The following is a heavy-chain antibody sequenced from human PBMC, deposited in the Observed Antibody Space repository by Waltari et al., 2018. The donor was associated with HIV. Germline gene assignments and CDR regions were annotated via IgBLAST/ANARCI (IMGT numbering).Heavy chain of an antibody. CDR1: GYTFVNYF. CDR3: ARAPKTWVQLTSSGGFDV. V-gene: IGHV1-46*03. D-gene: IGHD6-6*01. CDR2: IKPSNGAT. J-gene: IGHJ3*01. Sequence: VPSGAEVRKPGASVTVSCEASGYTFVNYFLHWARPAPGQGLEWMGVIKPSNGATTYAQKFRVGVSMSTHTSADVVVMELMGLIPDDAAAYLCARAPKTWVQLTSSGGFDVWGQGTTVVVSS.